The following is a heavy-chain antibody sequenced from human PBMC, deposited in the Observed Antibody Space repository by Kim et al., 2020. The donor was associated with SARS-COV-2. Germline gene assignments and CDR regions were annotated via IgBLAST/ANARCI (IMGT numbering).Heavy chain of an antibody. CDR3: ARHSEYDYGDYYFDY. CDR2: IYYSGST. Sequence: SETLSLTCTVSGGSISSSSYYWGWIRQPPGKRLEWIGSIYYSGSTYYNPSLKSRVTISVDTSKNQFSLKLSSVTAADTAVYYCARHSEYDYGDYYFDYWGQGTLVTVSS. D-gene: IGHD4-17*01. CDR1: GGSISSSSYY. V-gene: IGHV4-39*01. J-gene: IGHJ4*02.